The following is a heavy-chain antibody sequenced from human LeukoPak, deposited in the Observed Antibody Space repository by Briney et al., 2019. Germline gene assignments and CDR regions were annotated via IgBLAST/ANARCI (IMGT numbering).Heavy chain of an antibody. D-gene: IGHD5-12*01. CDR2: IIPIFGTA. J-gene: IGHJ4*02. Sequence: ASVKVACKASGGTFSSYAISWVRQAPGQGLEWMGGIIPIFGTANYAQKFQGRVTITADKSTSTAYMELSSLRSEDTAVYYCATQGGYPIGGFDYWGQGTLVTVSS. CDR1: GGTFSSYA. V-gene: IGHV1-69*06. CDR3: ATQGGYPIGGFDY.